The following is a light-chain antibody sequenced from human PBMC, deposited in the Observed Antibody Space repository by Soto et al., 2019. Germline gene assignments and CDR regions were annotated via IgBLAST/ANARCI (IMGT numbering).Light chain of an antibody. J-gene: IGLJ1*01. CDR1: SSDIGRYNY. CDR2: EVS. Sequence: QSALTQPPSASGSPEQSVTISCTGTSSDIGRYNYVSWYQQHPGKAPKLMIYEVSKRPSGVPDRFSGSKSGNTASLTVSGLQAEDEADYYCSSTAGSNSYVFGTGTKLTVL. V-gene: IGLV2-8*01. CDR3: SSTAGSNSYV.